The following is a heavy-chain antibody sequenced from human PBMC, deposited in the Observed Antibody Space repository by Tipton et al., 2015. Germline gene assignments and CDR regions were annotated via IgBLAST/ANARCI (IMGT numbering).Heavy chain of an antibody. CDR1: GGSISRYY. CDR3: ARVESTGWYCDY. CDR2: INANGSS. J-gene: IGHJ4*02. V-gene: IGHV4-59*01. Sequence: LRLSCTVSGGSISRYYWGWIRQSPRKGLECLGYINANGSSVYNPSLKSRVSISLDTSQSQFSLELTSVTAADTAMYYCARVESTGWYCDYWGQGTLVTVPS. D-gene: IGHD6-19*01.